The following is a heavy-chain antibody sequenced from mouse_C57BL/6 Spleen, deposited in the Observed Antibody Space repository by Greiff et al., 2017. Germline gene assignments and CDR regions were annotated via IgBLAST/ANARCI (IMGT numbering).Heavy chain of an antibody. CDR1: GYAFSSYW. CDR3: ARLDSSVYDAMDY. Sequence: QVQLQQSGAELVKPGASVKISCKASGYAFSSYWMNWVKQRPGKGLEWIGQIYPGDGDTNYNGKFKGKATLTADKSSSTAYMQLSSLTSEDSAVYFCARLDSSVYDAMDYWGQGTSVTVSS. D-gene: IGHD3-2*02. J-gene: IGHJ4*01. CDR2: IYPGDGDT. V-gene: IGHV1-80*01.